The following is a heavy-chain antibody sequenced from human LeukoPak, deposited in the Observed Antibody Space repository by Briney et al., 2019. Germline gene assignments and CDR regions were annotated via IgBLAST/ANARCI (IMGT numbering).Heavy chain of an antibody. Sequence: PGGSLRLSCAASGFASSSYEMNWVRQAPGKGLEWVSYISSSGSTIYYADSVKGRFTISRDNAKNLLYLQMNSLRAEDTAVYYCASTNYDFWSGYYTALDYWGQGTLVTVSS. V-gene: IGHV3-48*03. CDR1: GFASSSYE. D-gene: IGHD3-3*01. J-gene: IGHJ4*02. CDR3: ASTNYDFWSGYYTALDY. CDR2: ISSSGSTI.